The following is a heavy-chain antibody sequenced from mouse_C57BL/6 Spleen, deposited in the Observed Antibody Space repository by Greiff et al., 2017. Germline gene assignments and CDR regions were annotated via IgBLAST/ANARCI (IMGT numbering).Heavy chain of an antibody. CDR1: GYTFTSYW. CDR2: IYPGSGST. J-gene: IGHJ2*01. V-gene: IGHV1-55*01. CDR3: ARGADGPYYFDY. Sequence: QVQLQQSGAELVKPGASVKMSCKASGYTFTSYWITWVKQRPGQGLEWIGDIYPGSGSTNYNEKFKSKATLTVDTSSSTAYMQLSSLTSEDSAVXYCARGADGPYYFDYWGQGTTLTVSS. D-gene: IGHD2-3*01.